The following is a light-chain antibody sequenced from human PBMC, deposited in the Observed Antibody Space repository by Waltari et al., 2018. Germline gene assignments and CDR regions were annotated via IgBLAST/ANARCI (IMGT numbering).Light chain of an antibody. J-gene: IGKJ5*01. V-gene: IGKV1-9*01. Sequence: DIQLTQSPSFLSASVRDRVTITCRASQGISNYLAWYQQKPGKSPKLLIYSASTLQSGVPSRFSGSGSGTEFSLTISSLQPEDFATYYCQQANSFPITFGQGTRLDIK. CDR3: QQANSFPIT. CDR1: QGISNY. CDR2: SAS.